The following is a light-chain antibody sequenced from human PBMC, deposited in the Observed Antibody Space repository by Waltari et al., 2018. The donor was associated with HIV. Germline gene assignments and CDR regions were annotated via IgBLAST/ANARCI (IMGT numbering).Light chain of an antibody. V-gene: IGLV1-47*01. CDR2: WNS. CDR1: SSNIGSNY. Sequence: SVLTQPPSASRTPGQRVTISCSGSSSNIGSNYVYWYQYFPGATPKLLIYWNSQLPSGVPDRFSGSKSGTSASLAISGLRPEDETDYYCASWDDSLSGWVFGGGTKVTVL. CDR3: ASWDDSLSGWV. J-gene: IGLJ3*02.